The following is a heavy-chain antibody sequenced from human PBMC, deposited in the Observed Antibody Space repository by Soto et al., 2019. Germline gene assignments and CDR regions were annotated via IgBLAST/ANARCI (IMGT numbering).Heavy chain of an antibody. CDR3: ARDLGYYDSSGYFDY. J-gene: IGHJ4*02. V-gene: IGHV3-11*01. CDR1: GFTFSDYQ. CDR2: ISSSGSII. D-gene: IGHD3-22*01. Sequence: GGSLRLSWAASGFTFSDYQMGWIRQAPEKGLEWVSYISSSGSIISYADSVRGRFTISRDNAKNSLYLQVNSLRAEDTAVYYCARDLGYYDSSGYFDYWGQGTLVTVS.